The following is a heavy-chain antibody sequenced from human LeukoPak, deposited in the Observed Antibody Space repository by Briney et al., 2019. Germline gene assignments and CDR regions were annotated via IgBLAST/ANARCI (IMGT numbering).Heavy chain of an antibody. Sequence: QTGGSLRLSCAASGFTFSSYAMSWVRQAPGKGLEWVSAISGSGGSTYYADSVKGRFTISRDNSKNTLYLQMNSLRAEDTAVYYCAKGSNYYDSSGYYRPFDYWGQGTLVTVSS. CDR2: ISGSGGST. D-gene: IGHD3-22*01. J-gene: IGHJ4*02. V-gene: IGHV3-23*01. CDR1: GFTFSSYA. CDR3: AKGSNYYDSSGYYRPFDY.